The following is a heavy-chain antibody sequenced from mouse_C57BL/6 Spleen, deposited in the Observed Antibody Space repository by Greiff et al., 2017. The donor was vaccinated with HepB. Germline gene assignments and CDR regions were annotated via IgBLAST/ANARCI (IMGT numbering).Heavy chain of an antibody. Sequence: VQVVESGAELVRPGASVTLSCKASGYTFTDYEMHWVKQTPVHGLEWIGAIDPETGGTAYNQKFKGKAILTADKSSSTAYMELRSLTSEDSAVYYCTRDGEGYFDYWGQGTTLTVSS. CDR2: IDPETGGT. V-gene: IGHV1-15*01. CDR3: TRDGEGYFDY. CDR1: GYTFTDYE. J-gene: IGHJ2*01.